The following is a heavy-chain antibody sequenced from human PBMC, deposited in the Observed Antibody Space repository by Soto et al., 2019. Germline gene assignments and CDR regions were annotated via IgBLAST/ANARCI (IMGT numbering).Heavy chain of an antibody. J-gene: IGHJ4*02. D-gene: IGHD3-9*01. CDR3: ARHTAYDILTAYFDY. V-gene: IGHV4-59*08. CDR2: IYYSGST. Sequence: SETXSLTCTVSGGSISSYYWSWIRQPPGKGLEWIGYIYYSGSTNYNPSLKSRVTISVDTSKNQFSLKLSSVTAADTAVYYCARHTAYDILTAYFDYWGQGTLVTVSS. CDR1: GGSISSYY.